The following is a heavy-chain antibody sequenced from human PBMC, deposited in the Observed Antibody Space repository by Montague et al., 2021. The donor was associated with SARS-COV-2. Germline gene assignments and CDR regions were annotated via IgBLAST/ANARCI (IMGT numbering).Heavy chain of an antibody. V-gene: IGHV2-70*01. D-gene: IGHD3-9*01. Sequence: PVLVKPTQTLTLACTFSGFSLSTSRMCVSWIRQPPGKALEWLALIDWDDDKYYSTSLKTRLTISKDTSKNQVVLTMTNMDPVDTATYYCARMVTIFSLGGYYYYYGMDVWGQGTTVTVSS. J-gene: IGHJ6*02. CDR1: GFSLSTSRMC. CDR2: IDWDDDK. CDR3: ARMVTIFSLGGYYYYYGMDV.